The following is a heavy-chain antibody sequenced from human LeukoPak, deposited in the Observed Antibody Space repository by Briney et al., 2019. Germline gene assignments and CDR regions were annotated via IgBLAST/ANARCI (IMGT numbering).Heavy chain of an antibody. CDR3: ARSYGAYYWYFDL. D-gene: IGHD5-18*01. CDR1: GYTFTSYY. J-gene: IGHJ2*01. CDR2: INPSGGST. V-gene: IGHV1-46*01. Sequence: AAPVKVSCKASGYTFTSYYMHWVRQAPGQGLEWMGIINPSGGSTSYAQKFQGRVTMTRDTSTSTVYMELSSLRSEDTAVYYCARSYGAYYWYFDLWGRGTLVTVSS.